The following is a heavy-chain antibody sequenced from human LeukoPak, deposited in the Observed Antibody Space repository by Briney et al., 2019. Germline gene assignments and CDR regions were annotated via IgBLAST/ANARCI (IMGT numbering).Heavy chain of an antibody. CDR1: GYTFTSYG. Sequence: ASVKVSCKASGYTFTSYGISWVRQAPGQGLEWMGWISAYSGNTNYAQKLQGRVTMTTDTSTSTAYMELRSLRSDDTAVYYCARVTVTNIYYYYYGMDVWGQGTTVTVSS. CDR3: ARVTVTNIYYYYYGMDV. D-gene: IGHD4-17*01. J-gene: IGHJ6*02. V-gene: IGHV1-18*01. CDR2: ISAYSGNT.